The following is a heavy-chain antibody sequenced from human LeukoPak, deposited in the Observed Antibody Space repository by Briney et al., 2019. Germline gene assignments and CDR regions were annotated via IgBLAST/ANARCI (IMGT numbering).Heavy chain of an antibody. J-gene: IGHJ4*02. V-gene: IGHV1-2*02. D-gene: IGHD3-10*01. CDR1: GFYFIGYY. CDR3: ATDPGHSGMDY. CDR2: INLQSGGT. Sequence: GASVKVSCKTSGFYFIGYYMHWVLQAPGQGLDWMGWINLQSGGTKYAQKFQDRVTMTSDTSISTAYMDLSRLRSDDTAVYYCATDPGHSGMDYWGQGSLVTVSS.